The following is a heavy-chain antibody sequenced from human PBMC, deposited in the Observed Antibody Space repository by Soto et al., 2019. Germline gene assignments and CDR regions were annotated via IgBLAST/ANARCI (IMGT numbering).Heavy chain of an antibody. D-gene: IGHD1-26*01. CDR1: GGSFSGYY. CDR2: INHSGST. J-gene: IGHJ5*02. V-gene: IGHV4-34*01. CDR3: AGSSGGWFDP. Sequence: PSETLSLTCAVYGGSFSGYYWSWIRQPPGKGLEWIGEINHSGSTNYNPSLKSRVTISVDTSKNQFSLELSSVTAADTAVYYCAGSSGGWFDPWGQGTLVTVSS.